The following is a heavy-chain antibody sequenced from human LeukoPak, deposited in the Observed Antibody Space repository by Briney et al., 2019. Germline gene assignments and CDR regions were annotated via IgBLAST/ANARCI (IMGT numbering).Heavy chain of an antibody. D-gene: IGHD1-26*01. CDR2: IIPILGIA. CDR1: GYTFSNYY. CDR3: AGTGVGATMWYY. V-gene: IGHV1-69*02. J-gene: IGHJ4*02. Sequence: GASVKVSCKASGYTFSNYYIHWVRQAPGQGLEWMGRIIPILGIANYAQKFQGRVTITADKSTSTAYMELSSLRSEDTAVYYCAGTGVGATMWYYWGQGTLVTVSS.